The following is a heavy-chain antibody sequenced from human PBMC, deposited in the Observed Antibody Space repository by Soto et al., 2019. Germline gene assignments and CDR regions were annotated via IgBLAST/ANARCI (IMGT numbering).Heavy chain of an antibody. Sequence: QVQLVQSGTEVKKPGASVKVSCKTSGYTFPNHGITWVRQAPGQGLEWMGWINPYNANTNYAQKLQGRVTMTTDTSTTTAYMDLRSLTSDDTAVYYCARDRVAGIWGDAFDIWGQGTVVTVSS. CDR1: GYTFPNHG. V-gene: IGHV1-18*04. D-gene: IGHD3-16*01. J-gene: IGHJ3*02. CDR2: INPYNANT. CDR3: ARDRVAGIWGDAFDI.